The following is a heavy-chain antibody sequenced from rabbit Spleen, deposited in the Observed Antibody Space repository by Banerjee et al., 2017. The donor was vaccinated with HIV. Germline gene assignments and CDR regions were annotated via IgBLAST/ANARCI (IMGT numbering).Heavy chain of an antibody. D-gene: IGHD1-1*01. CDR3: ARDTSSSFSSYGMDL. J-gene: IGHJ6*01. CDR1: GFSFSSGYY. V-gene: IGHV1S45*01. Sequence: QEQLEESGGGLVKPGASLTLTCKASGFSFSSGYYMYWVRQAPGKGLEWIGCIGTGSGSTWYASWAKGRFTISKTSSTTVTLQVTRLTAADTATYFCARDTSSSFSSYGMDLWGPGTLVTVS. CDR2: IGTGSGST.